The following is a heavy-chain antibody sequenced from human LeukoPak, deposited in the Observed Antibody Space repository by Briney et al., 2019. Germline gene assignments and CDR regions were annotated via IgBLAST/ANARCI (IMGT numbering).Heavy chain of an antibody. J-gene: IGHJ6*02. V-gene: IGHV3-33*01. CDR3: ARDVRSVLRYFDWLTLSYGMDV. D-gene: IGHD3-9*01. Sequence: GGSLRLSCAASGFTFSSYGMHWVRQAPGKGLEWVAVIWYDGSNKYYADSVKGRFTISRDNSKNTLYLQMNRLRAEDTAVYYCARDVRSVLRYFDWLTLSYGMDVWGQGTTVTVSS. CDR1: GFTFSSYG. CDR2: IWYDGSNK.